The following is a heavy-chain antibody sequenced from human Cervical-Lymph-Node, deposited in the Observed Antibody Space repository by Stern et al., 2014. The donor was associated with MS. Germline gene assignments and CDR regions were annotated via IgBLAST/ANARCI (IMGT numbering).Heavy chain of an antibody. V-gene: IGHV3-21*01. Sequence: EDQLVESGGGLVKPGESLILSCEASGFNFSTYTMNWVRQAPGKGLEWVSTISRGGSSIYYAESLKGRFTISRDNTKNSLYLHMKSLRPEDTAVYYCARDDWGINDFGMDAWGQGTTVTVSS. J-gene: IGHJ6*02. CDR2: ISRGGSSI. CDR1: GFNFSTYT. CDR3: ARDDWGINDFGMDA. D-gene: IGHD7-27*01.